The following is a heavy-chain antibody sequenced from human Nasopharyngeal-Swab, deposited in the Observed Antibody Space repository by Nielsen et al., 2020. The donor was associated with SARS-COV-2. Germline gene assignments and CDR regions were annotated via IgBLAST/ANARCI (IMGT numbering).Heavy chain of an antibody. J-gene: IGHJ5*02. D-gene: IGHD2/OR15-2a*01. CDR1: GGSMCSSGYH. Sequence: SETLSLTCTVAGGSMCSSGYHWGWIRQPPGKGLEWIGSIHYGGGPYYNPSLSRRATLAVDASRTQFSLTVTSVTAADTALYYCVRREYSNRLDPWGQGTLVTVSS. V-gene: IGHV4-39*01. CDR3: VRREYSNRLDP. CDR2: IHYGGGP.